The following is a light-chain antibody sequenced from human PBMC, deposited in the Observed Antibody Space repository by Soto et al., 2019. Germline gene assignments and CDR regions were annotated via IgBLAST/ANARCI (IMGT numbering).Light chain of an antibody. CDR3: QQYNSSPPEFT. CDR2: GAS. CDR1: QSISSSN. Sequence: EIVLTQSPGTLSVSPGERVTLSCRASQSISSSNLVWYQQRPGQAPRLLIFGASHRATGIPDRFSGSGSGTDFTLTISRLEPEDFAVYYCQQYNSSPPEFTFGPGTKVDSK. V-gene: IGKV3-20*01. J-gene: IGKJ3*01.